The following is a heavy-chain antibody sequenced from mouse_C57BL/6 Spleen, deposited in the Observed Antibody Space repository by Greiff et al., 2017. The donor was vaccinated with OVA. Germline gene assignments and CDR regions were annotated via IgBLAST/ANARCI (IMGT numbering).Heavy chain of an antibody. CDR2: ISDGGSYT. CDR1: GFTFSSYA. Sequence: DVQLQESGGGLVKPGGSLKLSCAASGFTFSSYAMSWVRQTPEKRLEWVATISDGGSYTYYPDNVKGRFTISRDNAKNNLYLQMSHLKSEDTAMYYCASLIYDGYPWFAYWGQGTLVTVSA. J-gene: IGHJ3*01. CDR3: ASLIYDGYPWFAY. D-gene: IGHD2-3*01. V-gene: IGHV5-4*01.